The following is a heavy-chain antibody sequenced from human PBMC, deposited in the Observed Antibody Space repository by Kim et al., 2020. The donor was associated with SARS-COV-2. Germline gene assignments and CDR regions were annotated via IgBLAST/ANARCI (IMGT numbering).Heavy chain of an antibody. Sequence: GGSLRLSCAASGFTFSSYGMHWVRQAPGKGLEWVAVISYDGSNKYYADSVKGRFTISRDNSKNTLYLQMNSLRAEDTAVYYCAKDLKGGAVPSYFDYWGQGTLVTVSS. CDR2: ISYDGSNK. CDR3: AKDLKGGAVPSYFDY. CDR1: GFTFSSYG. J-gene: IGHJ4*02. V-gene: IGHV3-30*18.